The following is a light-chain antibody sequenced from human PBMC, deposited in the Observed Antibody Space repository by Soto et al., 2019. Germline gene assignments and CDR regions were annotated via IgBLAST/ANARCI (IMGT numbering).Light chain of an antibody. CDR1: QSLVHSDGYTY. CDR2: LGS. V-gene: IGKV2-28*01. Sequence: DAVMTQSPLSLPVTLGQPASISCRSSQSLVHSDGYTYLNWYLQKPGQSPQLLVYLGSNRASGVPDRFSGSRSGTDFTLKINRVDAEDVGVYYCMQALQTPITFGQGTRLEIK. CDR3: MQALQTPIT. J-gene: IGKJ5*01.